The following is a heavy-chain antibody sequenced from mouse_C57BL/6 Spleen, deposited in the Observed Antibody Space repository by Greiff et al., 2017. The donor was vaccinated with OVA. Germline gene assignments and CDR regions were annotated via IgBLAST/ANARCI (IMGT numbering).Heavy chain of an antibody. CDR3: ARSDYGSSYDYFDY. J-gene: IGHJ2*01. D-gene: IGHD1-1*01. Sequence: QVHLQQSGPELVKPGASVKISCKASGYTFTDYYINWVKQRPGQGLAWIGWIFPGSGSTYYNEKFKGKATLTVDKSSSTAYMLLSSLTSEDSAVYFCARSDYGSSYDYFDYWGQGTTLTVSS. V-gene: IGHV1-75*01. CDR1: GYTFTDYY. CDR2: IFPGSGST.